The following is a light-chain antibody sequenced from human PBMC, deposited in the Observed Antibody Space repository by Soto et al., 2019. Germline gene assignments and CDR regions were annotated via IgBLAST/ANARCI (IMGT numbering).Light chain of an antibody. CDR3: QQYNSYPRT. J-gene: IGKJ2*02. V-gene: IGKV1-5*03. Sequence: DIQMTQSPSTLSASVGDRVTITCRASQSISNWLAWYQQKPGKAPKVLIYKASTLESGVPSRFSGGGSGTEFTLSISSLQPDDFATYYCQQYNSYPRTFGQGTKLEIK. CDR1: QSISNW. CDR2: KAS.